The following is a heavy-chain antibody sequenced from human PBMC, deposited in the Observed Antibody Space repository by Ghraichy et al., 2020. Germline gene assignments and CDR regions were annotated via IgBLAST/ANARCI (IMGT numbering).Heavy chain of an antibody. Sequence: ASVKVSCKTSGYTFSSYGISWLRQAPGHGIEWMGWISPYNGNTNYAQKVHGRVILTTDTSTSTVYMEMRSLRSDDTAVYYCARDKKLDGMDVWCQGTTVPVSS. CDR3: ARDKKLDGMDV. J-gene: IGHJ6*02. D-gene: IGHD4-23*01. CDR1: GYTFSSYG. V-gene: IGHV1-18*01. CDR2: ISPYNGNT.